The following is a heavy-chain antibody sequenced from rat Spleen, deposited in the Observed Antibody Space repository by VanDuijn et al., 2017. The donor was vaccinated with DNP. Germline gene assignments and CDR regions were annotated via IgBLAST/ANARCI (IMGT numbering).Heavy chain of an antibody. D-gene: IGHD1-9*01. V-gene: IGHV3-1*01. CDR3: AREEAYYGYNYLDY. J-gene: IGHJ2*01. CDR1: GSSITSNY. CDR2: ISYSGST. Sequence: EVQLQESGSGLVKPSQSLSLTCSVTGSSITSNYWGWIRKFPGNKMEYIGHISYSGSTNYNPSLKSRISITRDTSKNQLFLQLNSVTTEDTATYYCAREEAYYGYNYLDYWGQGVMVTVSS.